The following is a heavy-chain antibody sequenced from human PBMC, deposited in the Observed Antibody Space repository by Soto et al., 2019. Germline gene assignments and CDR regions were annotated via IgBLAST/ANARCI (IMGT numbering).Heavy chain of an antibody. J-gene: IGHJ4*02. CDR1: GFTFGDYT. CDR2: IRRNAYGVTT. V-gene: IGHV3-49*04. CDR3: PRASSFDFDL. D-gene: IGHD3-10*01. Sequence: GCLRLTCTTSGFTFGDYTLSWVRQAPGKGLDWVGFIRRNAYGVTTDYAASVKGRFTISRDDYKSIAYLQMNSPRTEDTALYYCPRASSFDFDLWGQGTLVTVSS.